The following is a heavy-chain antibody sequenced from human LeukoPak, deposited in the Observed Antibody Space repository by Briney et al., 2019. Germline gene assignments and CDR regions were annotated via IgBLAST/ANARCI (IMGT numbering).Heavy chain of an antibody. J-gene: IGHJ6*03. CDR3: ARVVGKYSSGWYTGGYYYYYMDV. CDR1: GGSFSGYY. D-gene: IGHD6-19*01. CDR2: INHSGST. Sequence: SETLSLTCAVYGGSFSGYYWSWIRQPPGKGLEWIGEINHSGSTNYNPSLKSRVTISVDTSKNQFSLKPSSVTAADTAVYYCARVVGKYSSGWYTGGYYYYYMDVWGKGTTVTISS. V-gene: IGHV4-34*01.